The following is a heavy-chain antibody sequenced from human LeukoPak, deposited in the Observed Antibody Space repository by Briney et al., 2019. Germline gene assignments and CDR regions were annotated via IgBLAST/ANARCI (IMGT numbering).Heavy chain of an antibody. CDR1: GFTFSSYG. J-gene: IGHJ4*02. D-gene: IGHD6-6*01. Sequence: GRSLRLSCAASGFTFSSYGMHWVRQAPGKGLEWVAVISYDGSNKYYADSVKGRFTISRDNSKNTLYLQMNSLRAEDTAVYYCARSKDVGSSSSPADYWGQGTLVTVSS. CDR2: ISYDGSNK. CDR3: ARSKDVGSSSSPADY. V-gene: IGHV3-30*03.